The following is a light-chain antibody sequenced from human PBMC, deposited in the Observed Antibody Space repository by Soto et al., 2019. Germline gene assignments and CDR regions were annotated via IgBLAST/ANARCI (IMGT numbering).Light chain of an antibody. CDR3: QQYYSSPTWT. CDR2: WAS. V-gene: IGKV4-1*01. Sequence: DIVMTQSPDSLAVSLGERATINCKPSQSLFYSSNNKDYLAWYQQKPGQPPKLLIYWASIRESGVPDRFSGSGSGTDFTLTISSLQAEDVAVYYCQQYYSSPTWTFGQGTKVDIK. J-gene: IGKJ1*01. CDR1: QSLFYSSNNKDY.